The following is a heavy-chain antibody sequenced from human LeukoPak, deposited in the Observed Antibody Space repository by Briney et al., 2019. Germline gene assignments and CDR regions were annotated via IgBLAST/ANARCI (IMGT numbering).Heavy chain of an antibody. CDR2: ISAYNGNT. CDR3: ARDEKYSSGHYFDY. J-gene: IGHJ4*02. V-gene: IGHV1-18*01. D-gene: IGHD6-25*01. Sequence: ASVKVSCKASGYTFTSYGISWVRQAPGQGLEWMGRISAYNGNTNYAQKLQGRVTMTTDTSTSTAYMELRSLRSDDTAVYYCARDEKYSSGHYFDYWGQGTLVTVSS. CDR1: GYTFTSYG.